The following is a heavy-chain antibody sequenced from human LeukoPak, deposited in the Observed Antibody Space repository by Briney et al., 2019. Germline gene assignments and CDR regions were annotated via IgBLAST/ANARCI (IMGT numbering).Heavy chain of an antibody. Sequence: GGSLRLSCAASGFNFDDYGMTWVRQAPGKGLGWVSTINWNGRSTGYADSVKGRFTISRDNAKNSLYLQMNSLRAEDTAVYYCARHSSGWLPLFPYWGQGTLVTVSS. CDR1: GFNFDDYG. J-gene: IGHJ4*02. V-gene: IGHV3-20*04. CDR3: ARHSSGWLPLFPY. CDR2: INWNGRST. D-gene: IGHD6-19*01.